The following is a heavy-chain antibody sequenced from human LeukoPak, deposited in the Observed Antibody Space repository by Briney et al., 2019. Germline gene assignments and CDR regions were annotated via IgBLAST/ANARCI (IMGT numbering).Heavy chain of an antibody. J-gene: IGHJ6*02. D-gene: IGHD3-10*01. CDR2: ISGSGGST. Sequence: GGSLRLSCTASGFTFSSYAMSWVRQAPGKGLEWFSAISGSGGSTYYADSVKGRFTISRDNSKNTLYLQMNSLRAEDTAVYYCAKDLSYGSGSYYNDGGTWIRGYYYYYGMDVWGQGTTVTVSS. V-gene: IGHV3-23*01. CDR3: AKDLSYGSGSYYNDGGTWIRGYYYYYGMDV. CDR1: GFTFSSYA.